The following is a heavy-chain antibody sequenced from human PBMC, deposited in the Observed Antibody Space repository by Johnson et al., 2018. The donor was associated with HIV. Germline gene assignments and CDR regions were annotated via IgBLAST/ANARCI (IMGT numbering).Heavy chain of an antibody. J-gene: IGHJ3*02. CDR1: GFSFSRYA. Sequence: QVQLVEPGGGVVQPGRSLRLSCAASGFSFSRYAMHWVRQAPGKGLEWVAVISYDGSIKSYAYPVQGRFTISRDNSKNTLYLQMNSLRAEDTAVYYCARDYREANAFDIWGQGTMVTVSS. V-gene: IGHV3-30-3*01. CDR3: ARDYREANAFDI. D-gene: IGHD1-26*01. CDR2: ISYDGSIK.